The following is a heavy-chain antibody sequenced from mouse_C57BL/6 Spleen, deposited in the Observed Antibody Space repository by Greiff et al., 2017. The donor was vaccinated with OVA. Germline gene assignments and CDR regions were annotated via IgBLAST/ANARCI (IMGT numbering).Heavy chain of an antibody. CDR2: IRNKANNHAT. CDR3: TRNYGYDWYFDV. CDR1: GFTFSDAW. V-gene: IGHV6-6*01. J-gene: IGHJ1*03. Sequence: EVQRVESGGGLVQPGGSMKLSCAASGFTFSDAWMDWVRQSPEKGLEWVAEIRNKANNHATYYAESVKGRFTISRDDSKSSVYLQMNSLRAEDTGIYYCTRNYGYDWYFDVWGTGTTVTVSS. D-gene: IGHD2-2*01.